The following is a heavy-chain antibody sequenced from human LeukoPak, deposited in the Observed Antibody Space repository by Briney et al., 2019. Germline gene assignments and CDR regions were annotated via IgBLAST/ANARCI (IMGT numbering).Heavy chain of an antibody. CDR1: GFTFSDYY. Sequence: KPGGSLRLSCAASGFTFSDYYMSWIRQAPGKGLEWVPYISSSGSTIYYADSVKGRFTISRDNAKNSLYLQMNSLRAEDTAVYYCARVGSNYYYYMDVWGKGTTVTVSS. J-gene: IGHJ6*03. V-gene: IGHV3-11*04. CDR3: ARVGSNYYYYMDV. CDR2: ISSSGSTI.